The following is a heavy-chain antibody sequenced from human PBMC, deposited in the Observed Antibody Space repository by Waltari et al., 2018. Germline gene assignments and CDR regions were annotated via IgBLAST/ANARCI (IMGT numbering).Heavy chain of an antibody. CDR3: AKDAFGNTYLDH. V-gene: IGHV3-33*06. CDR2: IWFDGGQT. CDR1: GFSIGRYG. D-gene: IGHD3-10*01. Sequence: QVRLVESGGGVVQPGMSLRLSCSASGFSIGRYGMPWVRQAPGKGLEWVALIWFDGGQTYYADSVRGRFTISRDNSKNTLYLDMNSLKLNDTAIYYCAKDAFGNTYLDHWGQGTLVTVAS. J-gene: IGHJ4*02.